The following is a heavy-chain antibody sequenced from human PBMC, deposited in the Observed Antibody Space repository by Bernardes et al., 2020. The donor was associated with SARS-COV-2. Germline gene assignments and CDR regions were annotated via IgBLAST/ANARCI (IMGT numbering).Heavy chain of an antibody. D-gene: IGHD6-13*01. J-gene: IGHJ5*02. Sequence: SETLSLTCTVSGGSISSYYWSWIRQPPGKGLEWIGYIYYSGSTNYNPSLKSRVTISVDTSKNQFSLKLSSVTAADTAVYYCARDYLPHLVAAAGTVGWFGPWGQGTLVTVSS. CDR3: ARDYLPHLVAAAGTVGWFGP. V-gene: IGHV4-59*01. CDR1: GGSISSYY. CDR2: IYYSGST.